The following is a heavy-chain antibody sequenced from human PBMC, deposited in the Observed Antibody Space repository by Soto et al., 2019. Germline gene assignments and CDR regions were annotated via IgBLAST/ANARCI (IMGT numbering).Heavy chain of an antibody. J-gene: IGHJ2*01. V-gene: IGHV3-30*18. CDR2: ISYDGSNK. CDR1: GFTFSSYG. D-gene: IGHD2-21*02. Sequence: QVQLVESGGGVVQPGRSLRLSCAASGFTFSSYGIHWVCQAPGKGLEWVAVISYDGSNKYYADSVKGRFTISRDNSKNTLYLQMNSLRAEDTAVYYCAKGLAYCGGDCYSHFDLWGRGTLVTVSS. CDR3: AKGLAYCGGDCYSHFDL.